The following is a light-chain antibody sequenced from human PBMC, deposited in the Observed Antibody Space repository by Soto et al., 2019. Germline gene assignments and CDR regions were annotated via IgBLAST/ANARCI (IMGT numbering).Light chain of an antibody. V-gene: IGLV2-8*01. CDR3: SSYGGRNNLL. CDR2: EVS. Sequence: QSALTQPPSASGSPGQSVTISCTGTSSDVGGYNYVSWYQQYPGKAPKLMIYEVSKRPSGVPDRFSGSKSGNTASLTVSGLQAEDDADYYCSSYGGRNNLLFGLGTKLTVL. CDR1: SSDVGGYNY. J-gene: IGLJ2*01.